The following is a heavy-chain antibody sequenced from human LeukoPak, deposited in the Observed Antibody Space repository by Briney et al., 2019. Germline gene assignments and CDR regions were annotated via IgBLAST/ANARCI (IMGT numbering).Heavy chain of an antibody. J-gene: IGHJ5*02. CDR1: GGSINGHY. Sequence: PSETLSLTCTVSGGSINGHYWTWIRQPPGKGLEWIGFVYDNGNTNYNSSLQSRVTMSVDTSTNQLPLKMSSVTAADPAIYYCARVFRGVVTSNWFDPWGQGTLVTVSS. D-gene: IGHD2-21*02. CDR3: ARVFRGVVTSNWFDP. V-gene: IGHV4-59*11. CDR2: VYDNGNT.